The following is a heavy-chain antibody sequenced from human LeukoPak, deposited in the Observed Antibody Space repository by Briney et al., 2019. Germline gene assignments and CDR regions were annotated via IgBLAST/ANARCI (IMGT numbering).Heavy chain of an antibody. CDR1: GGSISSSSYY. CDR3: ARGGVGPRDYAYDY. CDR2: IYYSGST. Sequence: SETLSLTCTVSGGSISSSSYYWGWIRQPPGKGLEWIGNIYYSGSTYYNPSLKSRVTVSVDTSKNQFSLKLSSVTAADTAVYYCARGGVGPRDYAYDYWGQGTLVTVSS. J-gene: IGHJ4*02. V-gene: IGHV4-39*07. D-gene: IGHD4-17*01.